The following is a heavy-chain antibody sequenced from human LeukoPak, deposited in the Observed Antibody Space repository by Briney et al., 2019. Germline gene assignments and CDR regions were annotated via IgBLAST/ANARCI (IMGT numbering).Heavy chain of an antibody. CDR1: GSTFTAHY. V-gene: IGHV1-2*02. D-gene: IGHD6-19*01. CDR2: LNSNSGGT. Sequence: ASVKVSCKGSGSTFTAHYTHWVRQAPGLGPEWMGWLNSNSGGTNYAPKFHGRVTLTRDKSIGTAYMELTSLRSDDTAVYYCATVGRETAVVGPGALFTSWGQGTLVTVSS. J-gene: IGHJ5*02. CDR3: ATVGRETAVVGPGALFTS.